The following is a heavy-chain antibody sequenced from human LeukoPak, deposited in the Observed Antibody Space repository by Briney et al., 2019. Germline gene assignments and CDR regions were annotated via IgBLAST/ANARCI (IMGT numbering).Heavy chain of an antibody. CDR2: IYTSGST. V-gene: IGHV4-4*07. Sequence: PSETLSLTCTVSGGSISSYYWSWIRQPAGKGLEWIGRIYTSGSTNYNPSLKSRVTISVDTSKNQFSLKLSSVIAADTAVYYCARVHFSSGWIYYFDYWGQGTLVTVSS. D-gene: IGHD6-19*01. CDR1: GGSISSYY. J-gene: IGHJ4*02. CDR3: ARVHFSSGWIYYFDY.